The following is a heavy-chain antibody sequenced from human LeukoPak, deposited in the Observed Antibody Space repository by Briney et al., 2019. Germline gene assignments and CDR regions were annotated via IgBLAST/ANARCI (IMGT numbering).Heavy chain of an antibody. D-gene: IGHD3-10*01. CDR1: GYTFTSYY. Sequence: GASVKVSCKASGYTFTSYYMHWVRQAPGQGPEWMGLINPTGGSTGYAQKFQGRVTTTADESTSTAYMELSSLRSEDTAVYYCARGGNLRFGELFTYYYYYMDVWGKGTTVTISS. CDR3: ARGGNLRFGELFTYYYYYMDV. J-gene: IGHJ6*03. CDR2: INPTGGST. V-gene: IGHV1-46*01.